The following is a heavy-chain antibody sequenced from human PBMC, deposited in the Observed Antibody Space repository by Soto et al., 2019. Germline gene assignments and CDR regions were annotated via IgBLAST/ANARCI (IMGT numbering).Heavy chain of an antibody. J-gene: IGHJ6*02. Sequence: QIQLVQSGGEVKKPGASVKVSCKSSGYNFISHSITWVRQAPGQGLEWMGRISAYNGNTNHAQKFQGRLTMTTDTSTRTAYMELRSLRSDDTAVYYCARGAFCGGAPGCRDMDVWGQGTTVTVSS. CDR1: GYNFISHS. CDR2: ISAYNGNT. D-gene: IGHD2-21*01. CDR3: ARGAFCGGAPGCRDMDV. V-gene: IGHV1-18*01.